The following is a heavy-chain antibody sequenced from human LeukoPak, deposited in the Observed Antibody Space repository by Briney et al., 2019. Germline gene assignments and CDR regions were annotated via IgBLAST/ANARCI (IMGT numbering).Heavy chain of an antibody. J-gene: IGHJ4*02. CDR2: IRNDGSYK. D-gene: IGHD2/OR15-2a*01. CDR1: GFTFSNSG. Sequence: GGSLRLSCAPSGFTFSNSGMEWVGQARGKGGEWLSFIRNDGSYKSYADSVKGRFTISTDNSKKTLFLQMNGLRPEDTAVYYCARDATFLQYNSPTTAVDFWGQGTLVSVSS. V-gene: IGHV3-30*02. CDR3: ARDATFLQYNSPTTAVDF.